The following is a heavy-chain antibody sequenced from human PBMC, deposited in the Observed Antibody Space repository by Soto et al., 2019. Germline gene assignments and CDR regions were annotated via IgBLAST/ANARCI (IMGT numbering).Heavy chain of an antibody. V-gene: IGHV3-21*01. CDR3: VKDEGIEAMDV. J-gene: IGHJ6*02. Sequence: GGSLRLSCVTSGFTFSRNTMNWVRQAPGKGLEWVASITSGGSYVYYADSVEGRFSAARDNAKNSLSLQMDSLRPDDTAIYFCVKDEGIEAMDVWGQGTTVTVSS. CDR2: ITSGGSYV. D-gene: IGHD3-3*02. CDR1: GFTFSRNT.